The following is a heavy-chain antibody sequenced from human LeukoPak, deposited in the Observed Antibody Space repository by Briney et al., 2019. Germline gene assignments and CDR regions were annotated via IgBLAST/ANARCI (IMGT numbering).Heavy chain of an antibody. Sequence: TPGGSLRLSCAASGFTFSSYSMNWVRQAPGKGLEWVSSISSSSSYIYYADSVKGRFTISRDNAKNSLYLRMNSLRAEDTAVYYCARDSYLIYKYGYYYMDVWGKGTTVTISS. CDR3: ARDSYLIYKYGYYYMDV. CDR2: ISSSSSYI. D-gene: IGHD5-24*01. J-gene: IGHJ6*03. V-gene: IGHV3-21*01. CDR1: GFTFSSYS.